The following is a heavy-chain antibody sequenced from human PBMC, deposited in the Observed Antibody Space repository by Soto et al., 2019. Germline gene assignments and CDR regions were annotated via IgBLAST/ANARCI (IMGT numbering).Heavy chain of an antibody. D-gene: IGHD2-21*02. V-gene: IGHV3-48*03. CDR1: GFTFSSYE. J-gene: IGHJ4*02. CDR3: ASEASSRGATAILGY. CDR2: ISSSGSTI. Sequence: PGGSLRLSCAASGFTFSSYEMNWVRQAPGKGLEWVSYISSSGSTIYYADSVRGRFTISRDNAKNSLYLQMNSLRAEDTAVYYCASEASSRGATAILGYWGQGTLVTVSS.